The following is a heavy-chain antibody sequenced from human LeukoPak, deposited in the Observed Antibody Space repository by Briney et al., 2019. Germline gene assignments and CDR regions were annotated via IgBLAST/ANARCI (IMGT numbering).Heavy chain of an antibody. J-gene: IGHJ4*02. CDR3: ATGTSASGYDS. CDR1: GFTFSSYS. CDR2: ISGSGGTT. V-gene: IGHV3-23*01. D-gene: IGHD5-12*01. Sequence: VGSLRLSCAASGFTFSSYSMNWVRQAPGKGLEWVSGISGSGGTTSYAGSVKGRFTISRDNSKNTLYLQVNSLRAEDTAVYYCATGTSASGYDSWGQGTLVTVSS.